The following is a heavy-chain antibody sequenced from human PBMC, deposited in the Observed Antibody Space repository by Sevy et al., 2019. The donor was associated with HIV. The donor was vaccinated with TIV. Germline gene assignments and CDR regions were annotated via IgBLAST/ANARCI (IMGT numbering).Heavy chain of an antibody. D-gene: IGHD2-15*01. V-gene: IGHV1-2*02. CDR3: ARLPYCSGNTCYSLNY. J-gene: IGHJ4*02. CDR2: IKANSGDT. CDR1: GYTFTDYY. Sequence: ASVKVSCKASGYTFTDYYLHWVRQAPGQGLEWMGWIKANSGDTNYAQKFQGRVTMTRDTSISTAYMELSRLRSDDTAMYYCARLPYCSGNTCYSLNYWGQGTLVTVSS.